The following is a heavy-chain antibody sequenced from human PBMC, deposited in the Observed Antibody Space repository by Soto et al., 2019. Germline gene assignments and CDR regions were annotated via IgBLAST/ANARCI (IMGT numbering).Heavy chain of an antibody. J-gene: IGHJ4*02. CDR2: IGSSSSYT. V-gene: IGHV3-11*05. Sequence: QVQLVESGGDLVKPGGSLRLSCAASGFPFSDYYMSWIRQAPGKGLEWVSSIGSSSSYTNYADFVKGRFTISRDNAKNSLYLQMNSLRAEGTGVYYCARRRPIGYYNFWGQGTLVTVS. CDR1: GFPFSDYY. D-gene: IGHD3-22*01. CDR3: ARRRPIGYYNF.